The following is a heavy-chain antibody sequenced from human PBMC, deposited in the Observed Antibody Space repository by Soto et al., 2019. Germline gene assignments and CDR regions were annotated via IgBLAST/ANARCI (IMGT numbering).Heavy chain of an antibody. Sequence: QVQLVETGGGLGKPGGSLRLSCAASGFTFSDYYMSWIRQAPGKGLEWVSYISSSSTYTKYADSVKGRFTISRDNARNSLYLQMRSLRAEDTAVYYCARVTRRANAFDIWGQGTMVTVSS. V-gene: IGHV3-11*05. CDR3: ARVTRRANAFDI. D-gene: IGHD2-2*01. J-gene: IGHJ3*02. CDR1: GFTFSDYY. CDR2: ISSSSTYT.